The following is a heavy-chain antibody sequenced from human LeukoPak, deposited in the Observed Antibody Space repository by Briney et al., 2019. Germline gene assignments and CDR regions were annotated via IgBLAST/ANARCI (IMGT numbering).Heavy chain of an antibody. Sequence: SETLSLTCAVYGGSFSGYYWSWIRQPPGKGLEWIGEINHSGSTNYNPSLKSRVTISVDTSKNQFSLKLSSVTAADTAVYHCARGRYCSGGNCYSRWFDPWGQGTLVTVSS. J-gene: IGHJ5*02. CDR1: GGSFSGYY. D-gene: IGHD2-15*01. CDR2: INHSGST. CDR3: ARGRYCSGGNCYSRWFDP. V-gene: IGHV4-34*01.